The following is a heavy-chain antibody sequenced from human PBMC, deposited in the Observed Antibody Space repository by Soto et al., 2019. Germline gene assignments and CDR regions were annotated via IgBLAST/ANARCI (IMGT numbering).Heavy chain of an antibody. Sequence: EVQLVESGGGLVQPGGSLRLSCAASGFTFSSYWMHWVRQAPGKGLVWVSRINSDGSSTSYADSVKGRFTIYRDNAKNTLYLQMNSLRAEDTAVYYCARVSIAVAGTLDYFDYWGQGTLVTVSS. J-gene: IGHJ4*02. CDR2: INSDGSST. CDR3: ARVSIAVAGTLDYFDY. D-gene: IGHD6-19*01. CDR1: GFTFSSYW. V-gene: IGHV3-74*01.